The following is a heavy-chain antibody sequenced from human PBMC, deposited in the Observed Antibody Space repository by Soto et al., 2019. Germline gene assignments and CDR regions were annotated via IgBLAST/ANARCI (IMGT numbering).Heavy chain of an antibody. CDR3: ARGHYYGMDV. CDR2: INSDGSGT. Sequence: PGGSLRLSCAASGFTLSGYWMHWVRQAPGKGLVWVSRINSDGSGTSYADSVKGRFTISRDNAKNTLYLQMNSLRAEDTAVYYCARGHYYGMDVWGQGTTVTVSS. J-gene: IGHJ6*02. CDR1: GFTLSGYW. V-gene: IGHV3-74*01.